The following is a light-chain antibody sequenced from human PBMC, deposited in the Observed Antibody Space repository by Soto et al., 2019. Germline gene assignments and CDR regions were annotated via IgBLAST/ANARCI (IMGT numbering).Light chain of an antibody. CDR2: AAS. CDR1: QDIGND. J-gene: IGKJ1*01. Sequence: AIQMTQSPSSLSASVGDRVTITCRASQDIGNDLGWYQRKPGTAPKLLIYAASNLQTGVPSRFSGSASGTDFTLTISRLQPEDFATYFCLQDFNYPRTFGQGTRVEFK. V-gene: IGKV1-6*01. CDR3: LQDFNYPRT.